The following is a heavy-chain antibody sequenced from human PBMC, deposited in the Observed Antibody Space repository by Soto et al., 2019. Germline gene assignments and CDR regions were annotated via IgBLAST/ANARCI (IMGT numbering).Heavy chain of an antibody. CDR3: ARSYSSGWEFGY. CDR1: GFTFSNYY. D-gene: IGHD6-19*01. CDR2: ISSTGRTI. J-gene: IGHJ4*02. Sequence: GSLRLSCGASGFTFSNYYMSWIRQAPGKGLEWVSYISSTGRTIYYADSVKGRFTVSRDNAQNSLSLKLNSLRVEDTAVYYCARSYSSGWEFGYWGQGTQVTVSS. V-gene: IGHV3-11*01.